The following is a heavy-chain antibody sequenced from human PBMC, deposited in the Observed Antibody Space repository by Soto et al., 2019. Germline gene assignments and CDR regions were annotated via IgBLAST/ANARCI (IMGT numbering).Heavy chain of an antibody. Sequence: GASVKVSCKTSGYTFTSYSMHCVRQAPGQRLEWMGWIYAGNENTKYSQKFQGRVTINRDTSANTAYMELSSLRSEDTAVYYCARASCSSTSCNNYYYYGMDVWGQGTTVTV. CDR2: IYAGNENT. J-gene: IGHJ6*02. V-gene: IGHV1-3*01. CDR1: GYTFTSYS. CDR3: ARASCSSTSCNNYYYYGMDV. D-gene: IGHD2-2*01.